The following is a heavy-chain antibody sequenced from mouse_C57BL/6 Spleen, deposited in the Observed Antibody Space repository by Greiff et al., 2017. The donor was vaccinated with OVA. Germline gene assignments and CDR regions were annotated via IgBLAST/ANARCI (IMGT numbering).Heavy chain of an antibody. J-gene: IGHJ4*01. V-gene: IGHV2-2*01. CDR3: ARYYDYDEGYAMDY. CDR2: IWSGGST. D-gene: IGHD2-4*01. CDR1: GFSLTSYG. Sequence: VQLVESGPGLVQPSQSLSITCTVSGFSLTSYGVHWVRQSPGKGLEWLGVIWSGGSTDYNAAFISRLSISKDNSKSQVFFKMNSLQADDTAIYYCARYYDYDEGYAMDYWGQGTSVTVSS.